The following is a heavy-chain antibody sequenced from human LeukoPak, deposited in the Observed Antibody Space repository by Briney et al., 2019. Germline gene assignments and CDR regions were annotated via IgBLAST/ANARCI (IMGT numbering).Heavy chain of an antibody. CDR2: INPNSGGT. D-gene: IGHD6-13*01. Sequence: GASVKVSSKASGYTFTGYYMHWVRQATGQGLEWMVWINPNSGGTNYAKKFQGRVTMTRDTSISTAYMELSRLRSDDTAVYYCARAKRGAAAHGMDVWGQGATVTVSS. V-gene: IGHV1-2*02. J-gene: IGHJ6*02. CDR1: GYTFTGYY. CDR3: ARAKRGAAAHGMDV.